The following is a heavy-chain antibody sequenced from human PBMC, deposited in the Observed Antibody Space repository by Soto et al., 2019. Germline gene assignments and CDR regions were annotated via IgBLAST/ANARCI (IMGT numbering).Heavy chain of an antibody. CDR3: ASLGKKYTTLGGHYYYAMDH. CDR1: GGSVSRSNCY. D-gene: IGHD7-27*01. V-gene: IGHV4-39*01. CDR2: IYYTGST. J-gene: IGHJ6*02. Sequence: QLQLQESGPGLVKPSETLSLTCTVSGGSVSRSNCYWGWIRQPPGKGLEWIGSIYYTGSTYYNPSLTIRVTMSVHTSKNQFALKLSSMTATDTAGYYCASLGKKYTTLGGHYYYAMDHWGQGTTVTVSS.